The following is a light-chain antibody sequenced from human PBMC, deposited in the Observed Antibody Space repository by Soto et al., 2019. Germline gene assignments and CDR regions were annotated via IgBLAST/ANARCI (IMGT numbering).Light chain of an antibody. CDR1: QSVSSY. CDR2: DAS. V-gene: IGKV3-11*01. CDR3: QQRDSWPYT. Sequence: EIVLTQSPATLSLSPGEGATLSCRASQSVSSYLAWFQQKPGQAPRLLIYDASNRATGTPARFSGSGSGTDFTLTISSLEPEDFAVYYCQQRDSWPYTFGQGTKLEMK. J-gene: IGKJ2*01.